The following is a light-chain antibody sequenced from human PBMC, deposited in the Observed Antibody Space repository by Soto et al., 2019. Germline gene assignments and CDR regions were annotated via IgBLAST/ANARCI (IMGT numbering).Light chain of an antibody. CDR3: SSYTSSSTLV. CDR1: SSDVGGYNY. CDR2: DVS. V-gene: IGLV2-14*01. J-gene: IGLJ1*01. Sequence: QSALTQPASVSGSPGQSITISCTGTSSDVGGYNYVSWYQQHPGKAPKLMIYDVSNRPSGVSNRFSGSKSGNTAPLTISGLQAEHEADYYCSSYTSSSTLVFGTGTKVTVL.